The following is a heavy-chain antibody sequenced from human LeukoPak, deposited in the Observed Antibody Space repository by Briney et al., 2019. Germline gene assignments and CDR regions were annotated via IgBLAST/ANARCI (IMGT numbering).Heavy chain of an antibody. D-gene: IGHD1-20*01. Sequence: PGGSLRLSCAASGFTFSSYSLNWVRQAPGKGLEWVSYITSSGSTIYYADSVKGRFTMSRDNAKNSLYLQVTRLRDEDTAVYYCARGVDNWNDLLNYWGQGTLVTVSS. CDR1: GFTFSSYS. CDR3: ARGVDNWNDLLNY. CDR2: ITSSGSTI. J-gene: IGHJ4*02. V-gene: IGHV3-48*02.